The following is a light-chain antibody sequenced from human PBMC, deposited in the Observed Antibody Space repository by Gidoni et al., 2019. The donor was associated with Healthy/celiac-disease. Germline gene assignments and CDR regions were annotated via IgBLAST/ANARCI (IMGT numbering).Light chain of an antibody. CDR3: QQYNSYSRT. CDR2: KAS. Sequence: DIQMTQFPSPLSASVGDRVTITCRASQSISSWLAWYQQKPGKAPKLLIYKASSLESGVPSRFSGSGSGTEFTLTISSLQPDDFATYYCQQYNSYSRTFGGGTKVEIK. V-gene: IGKV1-5*03. J-gene: IGKJ4*01. CDR1: QSISSW.